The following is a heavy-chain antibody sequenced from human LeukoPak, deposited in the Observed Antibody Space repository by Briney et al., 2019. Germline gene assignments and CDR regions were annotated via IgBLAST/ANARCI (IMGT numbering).Heavy chain of an antibody. CDR2: ISGSGGST. Sequence: PGGSLRLSCAASGFTSSSYAMSWVRQAPGKGLEWVSVISGSGGSTYYADSVKGRFTISRDNSKNTLYLQMNSLRAEDTAVYYCAKVSGYSYGYTGYWGQGTLVTVSS. CDR3: AKVSGYSYGYTGY. CDR1: GFTSSSYA. J-gene: IGHJ4*02. V-gene: IGHV3-23*01. D-gene: IGHD5-18*01.